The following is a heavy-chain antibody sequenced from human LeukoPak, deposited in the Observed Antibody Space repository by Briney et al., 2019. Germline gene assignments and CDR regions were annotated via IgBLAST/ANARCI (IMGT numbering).Heavy chain of an antibody. V-gene: IGHV3-23*01. CDR1: EFTFSSYA. CDR2: ISGNGGTT. J-gene: IGHJ4*02. Sequence: PGGSLRLSCAASEFTFSSYAMSWVRQAPGKGLEWVSTISGNGGTTHYADSVKGRFTISRDNSKNTLYLQMNSLRAEDTAVYYCAKTFYYDISGRGNFEYWGQGTLVTVSS. CDR3: AKTFYYDISGRGNFEY. D-gene: IGHD3-22*01.